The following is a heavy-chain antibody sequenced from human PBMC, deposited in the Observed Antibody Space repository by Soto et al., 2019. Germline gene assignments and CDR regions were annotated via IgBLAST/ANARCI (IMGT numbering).Heavy chain of an antibody. D-gene: IGHD6-19*01. Sequence: GGSLRLSCAASGFTFSSYAMSWVRQAPGKGLEWVSAISGSGGSTYYADSVKGRFTISRDNSKNTLYLQMNSLRAEDTAVYYCAGLSSGHTHFDYWGQGTLVTVSS. CDR3: AGLSSGHTHFDY. V-gene: IGHV3-23*01. CDR2: ISGSGGST. CDR1: GFTFSSYA. J-gene: IGHJ4*02.